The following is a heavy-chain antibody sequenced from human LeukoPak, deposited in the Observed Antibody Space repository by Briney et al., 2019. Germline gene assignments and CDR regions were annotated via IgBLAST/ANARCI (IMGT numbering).Heavy chain of an antibody. V-gene: IGHV4-39*07. CDR2: IYYSGST. Sequence: SETLSLTCTVSGGSISSISYYWGWIRQPPGKGLEWIGNIYYSGSTYYNPSLKSRVTISVDTSKNQLSLKLSSVTAADTAVYYCAPTLYDFWSGQGGAFDIWGQGTMVTVSS. CDR3: APTLYDFWSGQGGAFDI. CDR1: GGSISSISYY. J-gene: IGHJ3*02. D-gene: IGHD3-3*01.